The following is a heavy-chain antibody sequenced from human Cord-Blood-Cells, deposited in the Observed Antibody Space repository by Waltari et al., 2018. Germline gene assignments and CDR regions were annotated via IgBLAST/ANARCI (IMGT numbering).Heavy chain of an antibody. Sequence: QVQLQQWGAGLLKPSETLSLTCAVLGGSSSGYYWIWIRQPPGKGLEWIGEINHSGSTNYNPSLKSRVTISVDTSKNQFSLKLSSVTAADTAVYYCARRKTMVRGVIIFLFDYWGQGTLVTVSS. CDR2: INHSGST. D-gene: IGHD3-10*01. V-gene: IGHV4-34*01. J-gene: IGHJ4*02. CDR1: GGSSSGYY. CDR3: ARRKTMVRGVIIFLFDY.